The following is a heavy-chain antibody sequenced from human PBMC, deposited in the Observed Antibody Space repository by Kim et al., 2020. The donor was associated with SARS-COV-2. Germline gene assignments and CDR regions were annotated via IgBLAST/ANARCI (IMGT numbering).Heavy chain of an antibody. Sequence: GGSLRLSCAASGFTFSDYYMSWIRQAPGKGLEWVSYISSSGSTIYYADSVKGRFTISRDNAKNSLYLQMNSLRAEDMAVYYCARDRMAGARGDYYYGMDVWGQGTTVTVSS. J-gene: IGHJ6*02. CDR2: ISSSGSTI. V-gene: IGHV3-11*01. CDR3: ARDRMAGARGDYYYGMDV. CDR1: GFTFSDYY. D-gene: IGHD1-26*01.